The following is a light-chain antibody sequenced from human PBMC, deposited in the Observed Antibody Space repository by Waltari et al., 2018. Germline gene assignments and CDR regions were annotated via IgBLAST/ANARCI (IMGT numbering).Light chain of an antibody. CDR2: GAS. J-gene: IGKJ2*01. V-gene: IGKV3-20*01. CDR3: QQYDRSPET. CDR1: QSVTSNY. Sequence: EFVLTHSPGTLSLSPGERAPLSCSASQSVTSNYLAWYQQRPVQAPRLLIYGASNRATGIPDRFSGSGSGTDFSLTINRLEPEDFAVYYCQQYDRSPETFGQGTKLEIK.